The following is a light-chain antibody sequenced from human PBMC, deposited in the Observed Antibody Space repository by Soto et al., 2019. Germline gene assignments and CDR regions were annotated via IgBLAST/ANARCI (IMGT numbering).Light chain of an antibody. Sequence: EIVMTQSPATLSVSPGERATLSCRASQSVSNNLAWYQQKPGQTPRLLIYGASTRTTGMPVRFSGSGSGTEFTLTISSLQSEDFAVYYCQQYNNWPPVTFGQGTKLEIK. CDR1: QSVSNN. CDR3: QQYNNWPPVT. CDR2: GAS. J-gene: IGKJ2*01. V-gene: IGKV3-15*01.